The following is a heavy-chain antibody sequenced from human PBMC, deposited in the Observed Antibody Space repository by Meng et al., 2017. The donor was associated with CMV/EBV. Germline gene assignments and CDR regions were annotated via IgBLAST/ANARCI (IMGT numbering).Heavy chain of an antibody. CDR1: GYTFTGYY. CDR2: INPNSGGA. Sequence: VSVNVSCKASGYTFTGYYMHWVRQAPGQGLEWMGWINPNSGGANYAQKFQGRVTMTRDTSISTAYMELSRLRSDDTAVYYCASFGYYGSGSYHSYWGQGTLVTVSS. CDR3: ASFGYYGSGSYHSY. V-gene: IGHV1-2*02. J-gene: IGHJ4*02. D-gene: IGHD3-10*01.